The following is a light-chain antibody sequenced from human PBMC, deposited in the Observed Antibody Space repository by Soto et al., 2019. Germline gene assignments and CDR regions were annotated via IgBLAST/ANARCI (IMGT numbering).Light chain of an antibody. V-gene: IGKV3-11*01. Sequence: EIVLTQSPATLSLSPGERATLSCRASQTVTSSLAWYQQKPGQAPRLLIYAASNRATGIPARFSGSGSGTDFTLTISSLEPEDFAVYYCQQRHNWPRTFGQGTEVEVK. CDR2: AAS. J-gene: IGKJ1*01. CDR1: QTVTSS. CDR3: QQRHNWPRT.